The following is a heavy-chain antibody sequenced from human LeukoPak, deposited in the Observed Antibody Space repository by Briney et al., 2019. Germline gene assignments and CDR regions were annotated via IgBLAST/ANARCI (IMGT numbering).Heavy chain of an antibody. J-gene: IGHJ4*02. CDR3: AKDSRDSSGWLLSETDY. CDR2: IIPILGIA. CDR1: GGTFSSYA. D-gene: IGHD6-19*01. Sequence: SVKVSCKASGGTFSSYAISCVRQAPGQELEWMGRIIPILGIANYAQKFQGRVTITADKSPSTAYMALSSLRSEQTAVYYCAKDSRDSSGWLLSETDYRGGGTLVSV. V-gene: IGHV1-69*04.